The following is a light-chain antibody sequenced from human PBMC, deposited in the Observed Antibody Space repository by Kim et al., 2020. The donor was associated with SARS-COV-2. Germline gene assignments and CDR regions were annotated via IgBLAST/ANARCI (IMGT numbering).Light chain of an antibody. CDR3: QHYNTWART. CDR1: QSIGNN. V-gene: IGKV3-15*01. CDR2: DAF. Sequence: EIVMTQSPATLSVSPGERATLSCRASQSIGNNLAWYQQKPGQAPRLLIYDAFTRATDIPARFSGSGSATEFTLTISSLQSEDFAVYYCQHYNTWARTFGAGTKVDIK. J-gene: IGKJ4*01.